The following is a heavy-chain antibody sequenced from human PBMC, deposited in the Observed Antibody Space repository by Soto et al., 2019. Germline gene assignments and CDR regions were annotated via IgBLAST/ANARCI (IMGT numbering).Heavy chain of an antibody. Sequence: PSETLSLTCAVYGGSFSGYYWSWIRQPPGKGLEWIGEINHSGSTNYNPSLKSRVTISVDTSKNQFSLKLISVTAADTAVYYCARINCSSTSCYYGINDYWGQGTQVTVSS. D-gene: IGHD2-2*01. CDR1: GGSFSGYY. CDR2: INHSGST. J-gene: IGHJ4*02. CDR3: ARINCSSTSCYYGINDY. V-gene: IGHV4-34*01.